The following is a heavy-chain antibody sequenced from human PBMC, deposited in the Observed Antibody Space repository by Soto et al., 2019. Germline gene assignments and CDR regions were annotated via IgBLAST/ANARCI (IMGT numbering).Heavy chain of an antibody. J-gene: IGHJ4*02. CDR2: IYYSATT. V-gene: IGHV4-39*01. D-gene: IGHD5-12*01. CDR1: GGSISSNIHY. Sequence: QLQLQESGPGLVKPSETLSLTCTVSGGSISSNIHYWAWIRQPPGKGLEWIGSIYYSATTFYSPSLKSRVPISGDTPKNQFSLKLTSVTAADTAVYYCARRVKRATIDYWGQGILVTVSS. CDR3: ARRVKRATIDY.